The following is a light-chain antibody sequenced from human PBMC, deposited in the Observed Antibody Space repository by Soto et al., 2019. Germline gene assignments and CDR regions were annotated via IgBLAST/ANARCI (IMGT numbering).Light chain of an antibody. V-gene: IGLV2-11*01. CDR1: SSDVGAYNY. Sequence: QSALTQPRSVSGSPEQSVTISCTGTSSDVGAYNYVSWYQQHPGKAPKLMIYDVSKRPSGVPDRFSGSKSGNTASLTISGLQAEDEADYYCCSYAGSYTWVFGGGTKLTVL. CDR2: DVS. CDR3: CSYAGSYTWV. J-gene: IGLJ3*02.